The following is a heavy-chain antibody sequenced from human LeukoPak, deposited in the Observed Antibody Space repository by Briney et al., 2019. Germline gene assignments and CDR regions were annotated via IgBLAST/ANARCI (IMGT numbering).Heavy chain of an antibody. CDR1: GYTFTGYY. V-gene: IGHV1-69*06. D-gene: IGHD6-25*01. Sequence: SVKVSCKASGYTFTGYYMHWVRQAPGQGLEWMGGIIPIFGTANYAQKFQGRVTITADKSTSTAYMELSSLRSEDTAVYYCARDLPTGYSSEIDYWGQGTLVTVSS. CDR2: IIPIFGTA. J-gene: IGHJ4*02. CDR3: ARDLPTGYSSEIDY.